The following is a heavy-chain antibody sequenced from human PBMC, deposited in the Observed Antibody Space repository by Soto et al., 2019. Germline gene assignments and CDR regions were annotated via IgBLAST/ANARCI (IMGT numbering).Heavy chain of an antibody. J-gene: IGHJ4*02. D-gene: IGHD3-10*01. CDR1: GGTFRFYT. CDR2: IIPMLRMA. V-gene: IGHV1-69*02. Sequence: QVQLVQSGAEVKKPGSSVKVSCTASGGTFRFYTINWVRQVPGQGLEWMGRIIPMLRMANFAQKFQGRVTMTADESTSTAYLDLRSLKSEDTAVYYCATNYGTGSTHFDYWGQGTLATVSS. CDR3: ATNYGTGSTHFDY.